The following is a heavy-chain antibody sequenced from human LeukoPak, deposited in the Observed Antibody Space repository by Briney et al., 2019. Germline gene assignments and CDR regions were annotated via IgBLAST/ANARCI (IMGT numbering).Heavy chain of an antibody. CDR3: ARGDYYDPQGMDV. V-gene: IGHV3-66*01. Sequence: GGSLRLSCAASGFTVSSNYMSWVRQAPGKGLERVSLIYSGGSTYYADSVKGRFTISRDNSKNTLYLQMNSLRAEDTAVYYCARGDYYDPQGMDVWGQGTTVTVSS. D-gene: IGHD3-22*01. J-gene: IGHJ6*02. CDR1: GFTVSSNY. CDR2: IYSGGST.